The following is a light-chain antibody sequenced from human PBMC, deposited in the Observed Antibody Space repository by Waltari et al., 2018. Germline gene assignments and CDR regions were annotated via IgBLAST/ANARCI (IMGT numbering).Light chain of an antibody. CDR2: DVT. V-gene: IGLV2-14*03. Sequence: QSALTQPASVSGSPGQSITISCTGTTSDIGGYNYVSWYQQHPGRAPKLMIYDVTDRPSGLSMRFSGSKSGNTASLTISGLRAEDEAYYYCTSYTTTSTLVLFGGGTKLTVL. CDR3: TSYTTTSTLVL. CDR1: TSDIGGYNY. J-gene: IGLJ2*01.